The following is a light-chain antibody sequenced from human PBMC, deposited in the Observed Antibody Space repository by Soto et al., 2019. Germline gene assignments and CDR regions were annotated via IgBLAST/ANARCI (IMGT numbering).Light chain of an antibody. V-gene: IGLV2-14*03. J-gene: IGLJ1*01. CDR3: SSYTSSSTLYV. CDR2: DVS. Sequence: QSVLTRPPSASGSPGQSVTISCTGTSSDVGGYNYVSWYQQHPGKAPKLMIYDVSNRPSGVSNRFSGSKSGNTASLTISGLQAEDEADYYCSSYTSSSTLYVFGTGTKVTVL. CDR1: SSDVGGYNY.